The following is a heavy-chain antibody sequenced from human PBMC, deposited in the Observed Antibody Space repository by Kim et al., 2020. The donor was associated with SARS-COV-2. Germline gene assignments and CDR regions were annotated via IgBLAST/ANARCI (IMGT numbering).Heavy chain of an antibody. CDR1: GFTFSSYS. J-gene: IGHJ4*02. CDR2: ISYDGSNK. V-gene: IGHV3-30*04. Sequence: GGSLRLSCAASGFTFSSYSMYWVRQAPGKGLEWVAVISYDGSNKYYVGSVEGRFTISRDNSKNTLYLQMSSLRDEDTAVYYCARDRDYGDFALNYWGQGTLVTVSS. CDR3: ARDRDYGDFALNY. D-gene: IGHD4-17*01.